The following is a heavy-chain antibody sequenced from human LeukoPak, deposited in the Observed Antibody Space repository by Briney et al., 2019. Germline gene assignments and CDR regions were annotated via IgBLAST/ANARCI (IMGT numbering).Heavy chain of an antibody. Sequence: EGSLRLSCAASGFTFSNAWMSWVRQAPGKGLEWVGRIKSKTDGGTTDYAAPVKGRFTISRDDSKNTLYLQMNSLKTEDTAVYYCTTESYSGYDLAPGAEAVWGQGTLVTVSS. J-gene: IGHJ4*02. CDR1: GFTFSNAW. CDR3: TTESYSGYDLAPGAEAV. V-gene: IGHV3-15*01. D-gene: IGHD5-12*01. CDR2: IKSKTDGGTT.